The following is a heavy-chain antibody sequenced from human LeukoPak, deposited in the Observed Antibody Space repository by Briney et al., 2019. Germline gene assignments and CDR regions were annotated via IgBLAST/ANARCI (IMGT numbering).Heavy chain of an antibody. D-gene: IGHD3-22*01. V-gene: IGHV3-23*01. J-gene: IGHJ5*01. Sequence: GGSLRLSCAASGFTFSSYGMSWVRQAPGKGLEGVSAIGGSGVSTNYADSVKGRFTISRDNSKNTLYLQMKSLRAEDTAVYYCAKDHPMIVVIPDSWGQGTLVTVSS. CDR1: GFTFSSYG. CDR3: AKDHPMIVVIPDS. CDR2: IGGSGVST.